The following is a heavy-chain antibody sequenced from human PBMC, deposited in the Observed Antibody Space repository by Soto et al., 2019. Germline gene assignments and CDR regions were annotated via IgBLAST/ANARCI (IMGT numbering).Heavy chain of an antibody. CDR2: INNGGDNI. CDR3: AKTFLARYCSSSICYDPADYFDY. Sequence: PXGSRRLSCAVAGFTFVDYWMSWVRQAPGKGLEWVSSINNGGDNIYYADSVKGRFTISRDNSKSTLYLQMNSLRAEDTAVYYCAKTFLARYCSSSICYDPADYFDYWGQGTLVTVSS. D-gene: IGHD2-2*01. J-gene: IGHJ4*02. V-gene: IGHV3-23*01. CDR1: GFTFVDYW.